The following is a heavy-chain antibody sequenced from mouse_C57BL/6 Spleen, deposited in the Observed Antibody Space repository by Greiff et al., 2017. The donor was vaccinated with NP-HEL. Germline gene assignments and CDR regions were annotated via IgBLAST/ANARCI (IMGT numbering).Heavy chain of an antibody. CDR2: IYPRSGNT. V-gene: IGHV1-81*01. CDR1: GYTFTSYG. J-gene: IGHJ1*03. CDR3: ARGRYVDV. Sequence: QVQLKESGAELARPGASVKLSCKASGYTFTSYGISWVKQRTGQGLEWIGEIYPRSGNTYYNEKFKGKATLTADKSSSTAYMELRSLTSEDSAVYYCARGRYVDVWGTGTTVTVSS.